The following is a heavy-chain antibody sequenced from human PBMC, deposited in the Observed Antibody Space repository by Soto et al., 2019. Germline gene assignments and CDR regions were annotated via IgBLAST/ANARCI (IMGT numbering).Heavy chain of an antibody. V-gene: IGHV1-2*04. J-gene: IGHJ6*02. D-gene: IGHD3-22*01. CDR1: GYTFTGYY. Sequence: ASVKVSCKASGYTFTGYYMHWVRQAPGQGLEWMGWINPNSGGTNYAQKFQGWVTMTRDTSISTAYMELSRLRSDDTAVYYCARDRGRYYYGSSGSRYYYYYGMDVWGQGTTVTVSS. CDR3: ARDRGRYYYGSSGSRYYYYYGMDV. CDR2: INPNSGGT.